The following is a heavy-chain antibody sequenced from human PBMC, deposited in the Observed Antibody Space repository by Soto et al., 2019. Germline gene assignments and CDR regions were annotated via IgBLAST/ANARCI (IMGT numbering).Heavy chain of an antibody. V-gene: IGHV3-11*01. CDR3: ARAQYSSSSVFDY. CDR2: ISSGGYTI. CDR1: GFIFSDYY. J-gene: IGHJ4*02. Sequence: GGSLRLSCAASGFIFSDYYMSWFRQAPGKGLEWLSYISSGGYTIYYADSVKGRFTIPRDNAKNSLYLQMNSLGADDTAVYFCARAQYSSSSVFDYWGQGTLVTGSS. D-gene: IGHD6-6*01.